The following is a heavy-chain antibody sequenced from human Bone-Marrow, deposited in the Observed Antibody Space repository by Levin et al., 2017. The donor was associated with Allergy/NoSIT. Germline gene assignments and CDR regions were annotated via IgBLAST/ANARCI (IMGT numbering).Heavy chain of an antibody. J-gene: IGHJ6*02. Sequence: PGGSLRLSCAGSGFTFSHYGLHWVRQATGQGLQWVASIGTAGDTYYAASVKGRFTISRENAQNSVYLQMNTLGAGDTAVYYCARNKRYYYDSDGLYKYYYGVDVWGQGTTVTVSS. CDR3: ARNKRYYYDSDGLYKYYYGVDV. CDR2: IGTAGDT. V-gene: IGHV3-13*01. D-gene: IGHD3-22*01. CDR1: GFTFSHYG.